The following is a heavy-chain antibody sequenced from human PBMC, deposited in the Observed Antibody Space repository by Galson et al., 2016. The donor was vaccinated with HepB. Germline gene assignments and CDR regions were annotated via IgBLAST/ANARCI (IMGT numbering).Heavy chain of an antibody. CDR3: ARDRGSGRPLGHNWFDT. CDR2: ISYDGSIK. Sequence: SLRLSCAASDFTFSDYTMHWVRQAPGKGLEWVAVISYDGSIKYYVDSVNGRFTISRDNSKNTLYLQMNSLRAEDTALYYCARDRGSGRPLGHNWFDTWGQGTLVTVSP. CDR1: DFTFSDYT. D-gene: IGHD3-10*01. V-gene: IGHV3-30-3*01. J-gene: IGHJ5*02.